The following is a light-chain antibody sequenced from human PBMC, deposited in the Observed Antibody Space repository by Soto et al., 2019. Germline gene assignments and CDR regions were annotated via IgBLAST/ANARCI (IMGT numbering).Light chain of an antibody. Sequence: DIQMTQSPSTLSASVGDRVTITCRASQSISSWLAWYQQKPGKAPKLLIYDASSLESGVPSRFSGSGYGTEFTLCTSGLGPDDFATYSCRQYNSYAPTFGRGTKVEIK. CDR2: DAS. CDR3: RQYNSYAPT. V-gene: IGKV1-5*01. J-gene: IGKJ1*01. CDR1: QSISSW.